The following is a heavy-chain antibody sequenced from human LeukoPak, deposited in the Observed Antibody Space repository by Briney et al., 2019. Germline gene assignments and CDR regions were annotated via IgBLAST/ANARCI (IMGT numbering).Heavy chain of an antibody. CDR1: GFTFSSYA. V-gene: IGHV3-23*01. J-gene: IGHJ5*02. D-gene: IGHD6-19*01. CDR3: AKRQVAGTGENWFDP. Sequence: GGSLRLSCAASGFTFSSYAMSWVRQAPGKGLEWVSAISGSGGSTYYADSVKGRFTISRDNSKNTLYLQMNSLRAEDTAVYYCAKRQVAGTGENWFDPWGQGTLVTVSS. CDR2: ISGSGGST.